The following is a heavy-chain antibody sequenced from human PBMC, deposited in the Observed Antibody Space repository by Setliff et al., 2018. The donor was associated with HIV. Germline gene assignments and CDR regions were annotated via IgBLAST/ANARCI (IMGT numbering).Heavy chain of an antibody. V-gene: IGHV3-53*01. J-gene: IGHJ4*02. CDR3: ARDSRTGYFDS. Sequence: PGGSLRLSCAATGFSVSSSYLSWVRQAPGKRLEWVSITYSDDSPYYADSVKGRFTISRDNAKNSLYLQMNSLRAEDTAVYYCARDSRTGYFDSWGQGTLVTVSS. CDR2: TYSDDSP. D-gene: IGHD2-2*01. CDR1: GFSVSSSY.